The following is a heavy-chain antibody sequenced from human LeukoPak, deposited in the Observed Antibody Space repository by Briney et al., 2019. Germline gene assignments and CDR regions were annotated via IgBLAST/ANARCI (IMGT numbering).Heavy chain of an antibody. D-gene: IGHD3-22*01. J-gene: IGHJ3*02. V-gene: IGHV3-7*03. CDR2: IKQDGSEK. CDR3: AGDAVVVITDAFDI. CDR1: GFTFSSYW. Sequence: GGSLRLSCAASGFTFSSYWMSWVRQAPGKGLEWVANIKQDGSEKYYVDSVKGRFTISRDNAKNSLYLQMNSLRAEDTAVYYCAGDAVVVITDAFDIWGQGTMVTVSS.